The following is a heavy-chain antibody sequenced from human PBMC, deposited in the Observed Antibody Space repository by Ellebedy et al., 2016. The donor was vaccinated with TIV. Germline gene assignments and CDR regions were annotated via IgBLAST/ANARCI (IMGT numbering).Heavy chain of an antibody. D-gene: IGHD2-2*01. J-gene: IGHJ4*02. CDR3: ARLATAAAAFDY. Sequence: MPGGSLRLSCAVYGGSFSSYYWGWIRQPPGKGLEWIGSIYYGGSTYYNPSLKSRVSISVDTSKNQFSLKLTSVTAADTAIYYCARLATAAAAFDYWGQGTLVTVSS. V-gene: IGHV4-39*01. CDR1: GGSFSSYY. CDR2: IYYGGST.